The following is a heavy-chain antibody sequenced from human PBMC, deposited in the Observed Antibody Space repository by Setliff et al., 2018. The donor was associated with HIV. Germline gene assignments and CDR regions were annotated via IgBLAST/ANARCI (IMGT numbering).Heavy chain of an antibody. J-gene: IGHJ3*02. D-gene: IGHD6-19*01. CDR1: GGSISSYY. CDR2: IYTSGTT. CDR3: ARLPPGIAVAGGAFDI. V-gene: IGHV4-4*08. Sequence: SETLSLTCTVSGGSISSYYWSWVRQPPGKGLEYIGYIYTSGTTNYNPSLKSRVTISVDTSKTQFSLKLSSVTAADTAVYYCARLPPGIAVAGGAFDIWGQWTMVTVSS.